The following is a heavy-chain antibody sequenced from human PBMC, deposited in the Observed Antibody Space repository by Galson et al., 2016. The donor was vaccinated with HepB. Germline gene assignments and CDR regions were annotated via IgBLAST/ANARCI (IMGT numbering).Heavy chain of an antibody. V-gene: IGHV4-34*01. CDR3: ARAEYCSGGSCTTFGN. Sequence: SETLSLTCGVSGVSLSGNFWSWIRQRPGEGLEWIGEINHSGTTNYNPSLKSRVTMSLDTSKNQFSLKLTSVTAADTAVYYCARAEYCSGGSCTTFGNWGLGALVTVSS. CDR2: INHSGTT. D-gene: IGHD2-15*01. CDR1: GVSLSGNF. J-gene: IGHJ1*01.